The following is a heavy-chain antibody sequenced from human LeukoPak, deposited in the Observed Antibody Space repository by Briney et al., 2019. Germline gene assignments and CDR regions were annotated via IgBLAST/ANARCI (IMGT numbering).Heavy chain of an antibody. CDR1: GGSISSSSYY. V-gene: IGHV4-39*01. CDR3: ARHRPEYSGSYFDY. D-gene: IGHD1-26*01. Sequence: PSETLSLTCTVSGGSISSSSYYWGWIRQPPGKGLEWIGSIYYSGSTYYNPSLKSRVTISVDTSKNQFSLKLSSVTAADTAVYYCARHRPEYSGSYFDYWGQGTLVTVSS. J-gene: IGHJ4*02. CDR2: IYYSGST.